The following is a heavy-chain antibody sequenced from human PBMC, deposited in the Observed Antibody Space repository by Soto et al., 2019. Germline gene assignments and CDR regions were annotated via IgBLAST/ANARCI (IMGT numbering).Heavy chain of an antibody. D-gene: IGHD2-21*01. CDR1: GFTFSSYG. CDR3: ARDCVSISLGQRHYYYYYGMDV. Sequence: PGGSLRLSCAASGFTFSSYGMHWVRQAPGKGLEGVAVIWYDGSNKYYADSVKGRFTISRDNSKNTLYLQMNSLRAEDTAVYYCARDCVSISLGQRHYYYYYGMDVWGQGTTVTVSS. V-gene: IGHV3-33*01. CDR2: IWYDGSNK. J-gene: IGHJ6*02.